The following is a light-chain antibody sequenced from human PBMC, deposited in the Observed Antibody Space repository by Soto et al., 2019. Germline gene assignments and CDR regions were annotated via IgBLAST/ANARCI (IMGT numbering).Light chain of an antibody. V-gene: IGKV3-20*01. CDR2: DAS. CDR1: ETIGYNY. CDR3: QQYDTSYT. Sequence: EIVLTQSPGTLSLSPGERATLSCRASETIGYNYLAWYQQQPGLAPTLLIYDASTRAPGIPDRFSGSGSGTDFTLTISRLEPVDVAVYYCQQYDTSYTFAPCTKLE. J-gene: IGKJ2*01.